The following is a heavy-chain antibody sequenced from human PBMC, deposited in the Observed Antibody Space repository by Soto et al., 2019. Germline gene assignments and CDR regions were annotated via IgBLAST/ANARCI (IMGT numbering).Heavy chain of an antibody. Sequence: GGSLRLSCAASGYTFSGSAMHWVRQASGKGLEWVGRIRSKTNSYATAYAASVKGRFTISRDDSKDTAYLQMNSLKTEDTAVYYCTRDPRNQYDSIGSANCFDPWGQGTLVTVS. CDR3: TRDPRNQYDSIGSANCFDP. CDR2: IRSKTNSYAT. J-gene: IGHJ5*02. V-gene: IGHV3-73*01. CDR1: GYTFSGSA. D-gene: IGHD3-22*01.